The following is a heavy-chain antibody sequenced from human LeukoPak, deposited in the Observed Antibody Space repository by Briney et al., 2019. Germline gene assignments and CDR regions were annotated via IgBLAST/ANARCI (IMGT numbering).Heavy chain of an antibody. CDR2: IYYSGST. V-gene: IGHV4-39*01. J-gene: IGHJ6*03. Sequence: SETLSLTCTVSGGSISSSSYYWGWIRQPPGKGLEWIGSIYYSGSTYYNPSLKSRVTISVDTSKNQFSLKLSSVTAADTAVYYCARHVRRYSYGQPSDYYYYMDVWGKGTTVTISS. D-gene: IGHD5-18*01. CDR1: GGSISSSSYY. CDR3: ARHVRRYSYGQPSDYYYYMDV.